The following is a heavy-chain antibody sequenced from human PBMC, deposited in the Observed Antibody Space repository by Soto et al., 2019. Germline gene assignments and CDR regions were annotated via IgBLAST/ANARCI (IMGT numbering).Heavy chain of an antibody. V-gene: IGHV3-23*01. J-gene: IGHJ4*02. Sequence: GGSLRLSCAASGFTFASYAMTWVRQAPGKGLEWVSLISGSGGSTYYADSVKGRFTISRDNSKNTLFLQMNSLGADDTALYYCAEDRADNLYFDYWGQGTLVTVSS. CDR3: AEDRADNLYFDY. CDR2: ISGSGGST. D-gene: IGHD3-9*01. CDR1: GFTFASYA.